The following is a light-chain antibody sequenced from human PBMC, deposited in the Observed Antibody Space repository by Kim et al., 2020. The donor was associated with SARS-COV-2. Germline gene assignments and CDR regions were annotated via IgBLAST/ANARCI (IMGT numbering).Light chain of an antibody. CDR3: QQYNNWPYT. CDR1: QSVSTN. J-gene: IGKJ2*01. Sequence: SGSPGERATLSCRASQSVSTNLAWYQQKPGQAPRLLIYAASTRATGIPARFSGSGSGTEFTLTISSLQSEDFALYYCQQYNNWPYTFGQGTKLEI. CDR2: AAS. V-gene: IGKV3-15*01.